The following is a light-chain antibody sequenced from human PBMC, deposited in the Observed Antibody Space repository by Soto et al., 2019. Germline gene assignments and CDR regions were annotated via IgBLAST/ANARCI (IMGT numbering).Light chain of an antibody. CDR1: NIGSKS. CDR3: QVWDSSSDHVV. V-gene: IGLV3-21*04. Sequence: SYELTQPPSVSVAPGKTARINCGGNNIGSKSVHWYQQKPGQAPVLVIYYDNDRPSGIPERFSGSNSGNTATLTISRVEAGDEDDYYCQVWDSSSDHVVFGGGTKLTVL. J-gene: IGLJ2*01. CDR2: YDN.